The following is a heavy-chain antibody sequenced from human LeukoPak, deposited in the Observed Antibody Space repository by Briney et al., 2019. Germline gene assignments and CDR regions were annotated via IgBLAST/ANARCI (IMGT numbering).Heavy chain of an antibody. D-gene: IGHD3-3*01. CDR1: GCTFTSYD. Sequence: ASVKVSCKASGCTFTSYDINWGRQATGQGLEWMGWMNPNSGNTGYAQKFQGRVTMTRNTSISTAYMELSSLRSEDTAVYYCARVGEYYDFWSGYSNWFDPWGQGTLVTVSS. V-gene: IGHV1-8*01. CDR3: ARVGEYYDFWSGYSNWFDP. CDR2: MNPNSGNT. J-gene: IGHJ5*02.